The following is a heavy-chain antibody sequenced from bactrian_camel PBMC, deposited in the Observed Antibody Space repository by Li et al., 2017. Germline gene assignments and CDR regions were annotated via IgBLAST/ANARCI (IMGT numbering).Heavy chain of an antibody. CDR1: AYRHENYC. CDR3: AKGRPRLGLVAADLD. D-gene: IGHD7*01. J-gene: IGHJ4*01. CDR2: MHTGGGVP. V-gene: IGHV3S1*01. Sequence: HVQLVESGGGSVQAGGSLRLACAASAYRHENYCMAWFRQAPGKEREGVARMHTGGGVPYCADSVKGRLTISQDNAKNTLYLQLDSLKTEDTATYHCAKGRPRLGLVAADLDRGQGTQVTVS.